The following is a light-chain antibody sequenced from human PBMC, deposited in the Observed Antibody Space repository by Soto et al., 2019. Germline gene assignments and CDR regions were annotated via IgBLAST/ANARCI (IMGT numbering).Light chain of an antibody. CDR2: EVS. J-gene: IGLJ1*01. CDR3: SSYTSSSTYV. Sequence: QSALTQPASVSGSPGQSITISCTGTSSDVGGYNYVSWYQQHPGKAPKLMIYEVSHRPSGVSTRFSGSKSGNTASLTISGLQAEDEADYYCSSYTSSSTYVFGTGTKVTVL. V-gene: IGLV2-14*01. CDR1: SSDVGGYNY.